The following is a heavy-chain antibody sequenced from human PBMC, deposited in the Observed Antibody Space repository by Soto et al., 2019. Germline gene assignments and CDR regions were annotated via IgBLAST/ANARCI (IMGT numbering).Heavy chain of an antibody. J-gene: IGHJ6*02. CDR1: GGTFSSYA. V-gene: IGHV1-69*13. D-gene: IGHD3-3*01. CDR2: IIPIFGTA. CDR3: ARDRGGNYDFWSGPKYYYYGMDV. Sequence: GASVKVSCKASGGTFSSYAISWVRQAPGQGLEWMGGIIPIFGTANYAQKFQGRVTITADESTSTAYMELSSLRSEDTAVYYCARDRGGNYDFWSGPKYYYYGMDVWGQGXTVTVYS.